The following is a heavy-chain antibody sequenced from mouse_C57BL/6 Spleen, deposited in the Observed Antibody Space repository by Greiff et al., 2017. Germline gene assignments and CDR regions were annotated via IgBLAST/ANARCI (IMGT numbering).Heavy chain of an antibody. Sequence: QVQLQQPGAELVKPGASVKLSCKASGYTFTSYWMHWVKQRPGQGLEWIGNINPSNGGTNYNEKFKDKATLTVDKSSSTAYMQLSSLTSEGSAVYYVAGVGGYAGYYGYFDYWGQGTTLTVSS. V-gene: IGHV1-53*01. CDR1: GYTFTSYW. J-gene: IGHJ2*01. CDR2: INPSNGGT. CDR3: AGVGGYAGYYGYFDY. D-gene: IGHD2-3*01.